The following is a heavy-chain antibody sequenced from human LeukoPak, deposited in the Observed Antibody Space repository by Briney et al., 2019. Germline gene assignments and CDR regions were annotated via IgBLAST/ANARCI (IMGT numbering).Heavy chain of an antibody. D-gene: IGHD3-3*01. CDR3: ARNVYYDFWSGYYMGWYYFDY. J-gene: IGHJ4*02. Sequence: ASVKVSCKASGYTFTGYYMHWVRQATGQGLEWMGWMNPNSGNTGYAQKFQGRVTMTRNTSISTAYMELSSLRSEDTAVYYCARNVYYDFWSGYYMGWYYFDYWGQGTLVTVSS. V-gene: IGHV1-8*02. CDR1: GYTFTGYY. CDR2: MNPNSGNT.